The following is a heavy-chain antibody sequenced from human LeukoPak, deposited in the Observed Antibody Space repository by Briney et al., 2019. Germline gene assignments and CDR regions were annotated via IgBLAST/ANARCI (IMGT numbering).Heavy chain of an antibody. Sequence: ASVTVSCKASGYTFISYGITWVRQAPGQGLEWMGWISPYNGDTKYAQKVQCRVTMTTDTSTRTVYMELRSLRSDDTAMYYCARDSSSSSAPFDYWGQGTLVTVSS. CDR3: ARDSSSSSAPFDY. V-gene: IGHV1-18*01. J-gene: IGHJ4*02. D-gene: IGHD6-6*01. CDR2: ISPYNGDT. CDR1: GYTFISYG.